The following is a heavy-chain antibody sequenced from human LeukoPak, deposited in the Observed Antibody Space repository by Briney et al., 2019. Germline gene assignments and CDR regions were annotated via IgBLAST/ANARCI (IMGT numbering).Heavy chain of an antibody. D-gene: IGHD6-13*01. J-gene: IGHJ5*02. V-gene: IGHV1-8*01. CDR3: ARGSAAPYP. Sequence: GASVKVSCKSSGYTFTSYDINWVRQATGQGLEWMGWMNSNSGNTGYAQKFQGRVTMTRNTSTSTDYMELSSLRSEVTAVYCWARGSAAPYPGGQGTLVTVSS. CDR2: MNSNSGNT. CDR1: GYTFTSYD.